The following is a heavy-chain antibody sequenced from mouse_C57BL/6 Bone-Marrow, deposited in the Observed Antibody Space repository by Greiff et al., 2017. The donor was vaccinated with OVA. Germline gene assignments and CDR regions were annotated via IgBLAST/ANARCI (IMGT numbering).Heavy chain of an antibody. Sequence: DVMLVESGGGLVQPGGSRKLSCAASGFTFSSYAMSWVRQTPEKRLEWVAAISTDGSFIYSPDTVKGRFTISRDNAKNTLFLQMSSLRYEDTAMYYCLSPKTAQAEFAYWGQGTLVTVSA. V-gene: IGHV5-1*01. J-gene: IGHJ3*01. CDR1: GFTFSSYA. CDR2: ISTDGSFI. D-gene: IGHD3-2*02. CDR3: LSPKTAQAEFAY.